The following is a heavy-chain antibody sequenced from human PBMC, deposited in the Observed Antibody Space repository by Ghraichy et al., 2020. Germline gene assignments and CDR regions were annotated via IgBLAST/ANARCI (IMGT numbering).Heavy chain of an antibody. CDR1: GGSFSGYY. Sequence: SETLSLTCAVYGGSFSGYYWSWIRQPPGKGLEWIGEINHSGSTNYNPSLKSRVTISVDTSKNQFSLKLSSVTAADTAVYYCARGLRWFGIDYWGQGTLVTVSS. D-gene: IGHD3-10*01. CDR3: ARGLRWFGIDY. CDR2: INHSGST. V-gene: IGHV4-34*01. J-gene: IGHJ4*02.